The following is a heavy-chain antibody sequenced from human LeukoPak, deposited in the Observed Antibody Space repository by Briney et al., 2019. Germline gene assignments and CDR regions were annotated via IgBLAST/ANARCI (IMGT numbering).Heavy chain of an antibody. CDR1: GGSISSSSYY. CDR3: ARIPPYYDILTGYSSQDWFDP. V-gene: IGHV4-39*01. CDR2: IYYSGST. J-gene: IGHJ5*02. Sequence: SETLSLTCTVSGGSISSSSYYWGWIRQPPGKGLEGIGSIYYSGSTYYNPSLKSRVTISVDTSNNQFSLKLSSVTAADTAVYYCARIPPYYDILTGYSSQDWFDPWGQGTLVTVSS. D-gene: IGHD3-9*01.